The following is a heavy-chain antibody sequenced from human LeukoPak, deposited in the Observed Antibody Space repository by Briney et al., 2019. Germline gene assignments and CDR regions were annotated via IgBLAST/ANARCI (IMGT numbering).Heavy chain of an antibody. CDR3: ARVSI. CDR1: GFTFSSYE. J-gene: IGHJ3*02. Sequence: PGGSLRLSCAASGFTFSSYEMNWVRQAPGKGLEWVSSINNSSSYIYYADSVKGRFTISRDNAKNSLYLQMNSLRAEDTAVYYCARVSIWGQGTMVTVSS. D-gene: IGHD3-3*02. CDR2: INNSSSYI. V-gene: IGHV3-21*01.